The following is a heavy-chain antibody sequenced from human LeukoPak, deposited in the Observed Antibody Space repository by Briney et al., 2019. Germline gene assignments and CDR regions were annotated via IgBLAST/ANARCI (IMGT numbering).Heavy chain of an antibody. D-gene: IGHD5-18*01. CDR1: GFPFSPDW. V-gene: IGHV3-7*01. Sequence: GGSLRLSCAASGFPFSPDWMSWVRQAPGKGLEWVAMIKKSGSESHYVDSVKGRFTISRDSARNSLYLQMSSLKADDTAVYYCASLDTAAIRTGGYWGQGTLVTVSS. J-gene: IGHJ4*02. CDR3: ASLDTAAIRTGGY. CDR2: IKKSGSES.